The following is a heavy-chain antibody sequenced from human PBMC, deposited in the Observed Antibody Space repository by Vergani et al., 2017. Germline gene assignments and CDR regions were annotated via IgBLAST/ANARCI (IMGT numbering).Heavy chain of an antibody. J-gene: IGHJ4*02. CDR2: IYYSGST. CDR1: GGSISSGDYY. CDR3: ARDKGGQWLVPGY. Sequence: QVQLQESGPGLVKPSQTLSLTCTVSGGSISSGDYYWSLIRQPPGKGLEWIGYIYYSGSTYYNPSLKSRVTISVDTSKNQFSLKLSSVTAADTAVYYCARDKGGQWLVPGYWGQGTLVTVSS. D-gene: IGHD6-19*01. V-gene: IGHV4-30-4*08.